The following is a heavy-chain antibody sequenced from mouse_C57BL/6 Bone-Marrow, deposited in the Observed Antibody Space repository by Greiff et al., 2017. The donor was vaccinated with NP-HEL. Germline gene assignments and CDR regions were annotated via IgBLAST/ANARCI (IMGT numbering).Heavy chain of an antibody. Sequence: EVHLVESGGDLVKPGGSLKLSCAASGFTFSSYGMSWVRQTPDKRLEWVATISSGGSYTYYPDSVKGRFTISRDNAKNTLYLQMSSLKSEDTAMYYCASPFYGSSPAWFAYWGQGTLVTVSA. D-gene: IGHD1-1*01. CDR2: ISSGGSYT. V-gene: IGHV5-6*01. CDR1: GFTFSSYG. CDR3: ASPFYGSSPAWFAY. J-gene: IGHJ3*01.